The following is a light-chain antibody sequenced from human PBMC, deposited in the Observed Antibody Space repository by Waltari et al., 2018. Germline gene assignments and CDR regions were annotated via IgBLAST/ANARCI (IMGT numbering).Light chain of an antibody. CDR1: SSDVGGYNY. CDR3: SSYAGNNNVV. V-gene: IGLV2-8*01. Sequence: QSALTQPPSASGSPGQSVTISCTGTSSDVGGYNYVSWYQQHPGKAPKPMIYEVSKRPSGVPVRFSGSKSGNPASLTVSGLRAEDEADYYCSSYAGNNNVVFGGGTKLTVL. J-gene: IGLJ2*01. CDR2: EVS.